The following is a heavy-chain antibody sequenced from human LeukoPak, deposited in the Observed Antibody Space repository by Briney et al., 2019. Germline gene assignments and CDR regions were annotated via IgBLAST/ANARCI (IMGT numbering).Heavy chain of an antibody. CDR1: GGTFSSYT. CDR2: IIPILGIV. CDR3: ARLDYYDSSGYRMPYAFDI. J-gene: IGHJ3*02. Sequence: SVKVSCKASGGTFSSYTISWVRQAPGQGLEWMGRIIPILGIVNYAQKFQGRVTITADKSTSTAYMELSSLRSEDTAVYYCARLDYYDSSGYRMPYAFDIWGQGTMVTVSS. D-gene: IGHD3-22*01. V-gene: IGHV1-69*02.